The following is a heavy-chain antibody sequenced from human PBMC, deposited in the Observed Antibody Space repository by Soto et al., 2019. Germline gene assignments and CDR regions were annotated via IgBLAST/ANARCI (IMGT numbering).Heavy chain of an antibody. Sequence: GASVKVSCKASGYTFTSYYMHWVRQAPGQGLEWMGIINPSGGSTSYAQKFQGRVTMTRDTSTSTVYMELSSLRSEDTAVYYCARATQGASWEYYDFWSGGPNMDVWGQGTTVTVSS. D-gene: IGHD3-3*01. CDR2: INPSGGST. CDR3: ARATQGASWEYYDFWSGGPNMDV. CDR1: GYTFTSYY. J-gene: IGHJ6*02. V-gene: IGHV1-46*01.